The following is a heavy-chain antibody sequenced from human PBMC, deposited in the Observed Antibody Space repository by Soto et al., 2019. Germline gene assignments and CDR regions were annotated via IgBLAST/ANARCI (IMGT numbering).Heavy chain of an antibody. J-gene: IGHJ6*02. CDR3: ASGGIVVVPAAISPGPLYYYDGMYV. V-gene: IGHV4-59*01. Sequence: SETVSLTCTVSGGSISSYYWSWIRQPPGKGLEWIGYIYYSGSTNYNPSLKSRVTISVDTSKNQLSLKLSSVTAADTAVYYCASGGIVVVPAAISPGPLYYYDGMYVWGQGTTVTVSS. CDR1: GGSISSYY. CDR2: IYYSGST. D-gene: IGHD2-2*01.